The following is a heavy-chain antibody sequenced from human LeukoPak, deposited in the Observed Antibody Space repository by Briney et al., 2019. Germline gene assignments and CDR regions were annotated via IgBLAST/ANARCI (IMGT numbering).Heavy chain of an antibody. Sequence: SETLSLTCTVSGGSISSSSYYWGWIRQPPGKGLEWIGSIYYSGSTYYNPSLKSRVTISVDTSKNQFSLKLSSVTAADTAVYYCARHKSALWFGEYYYMDVWGKGTTVTVSS. J-gene: IGHJ6*03. D-gene: IGHD3-10*01. CDR2: IYYSGST. V-gene: IGHV4-39*01. CDR1: GGSISSSSYY. CDR3: ARHKSALWFGEYYYMDV.